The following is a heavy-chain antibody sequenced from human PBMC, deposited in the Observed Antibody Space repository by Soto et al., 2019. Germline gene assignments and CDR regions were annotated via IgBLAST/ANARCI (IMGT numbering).Heavy chain of an antibody. CDR2: ISAYNGNI. D-gene: IGHD3-10*01. Sequence: QVQLVQSGAEVKKPGASVKVSCKASGYMFNTYGITWVRQAPGQGLEWMGWISAYNGNIDYAQNLQARVTMTIDTSTSTAYIVLRSLRSDDTAVYYCARTYGSGSYFLPFEYWGQGTLVSVSS. CDR3: ARTYGSGSYFLPFEY. CDR1: GYMFNTYG. J-gene: IGHJ4*02. V-gene: IGHV1-18*01.